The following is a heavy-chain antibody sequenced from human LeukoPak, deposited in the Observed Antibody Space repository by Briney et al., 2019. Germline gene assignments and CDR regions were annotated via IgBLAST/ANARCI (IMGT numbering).Heavy chain of an antibody. D-gene: IGHD4-17*01. CDR3: ARGGATVTRPSRRPQQPFDY. V-gene: IGHV1-69*01. J-gene: IGHJ4*02. Sequence: SVKVSCKASGGTFSSYAISWVRQAPGQGLEWMGGIIPIFGTANYAQKFQGRVTITADESTSTAYMELSSLRSEDTAVYYCARGGATVTRPSRRPQQPFDYWGQGTMVTVSS. CDR2: IIPIFGTA. CDR1: GGTFSSYA.